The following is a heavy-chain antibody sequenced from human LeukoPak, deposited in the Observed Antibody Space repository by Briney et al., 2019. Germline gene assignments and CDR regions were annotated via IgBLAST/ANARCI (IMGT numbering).Heavy chain of an antibody. CDR3: ARDKEYSSGWYSSPVDY. Sequence: KPGGSLRLSCAASGFTFSSYSMNWVRQAPGEGLEWVSSISSSSSYIYYADSVKGRFTISRDNAKNSLYLQMNSLRAEDTAVYYCARDKEYSSGWYSSPVDYWGQGTLVTVSS. CDR1: GFTFSSYS. CDR2: ISSSSSYI. D-gene: IGHD6-19*01. V-gene: IGHV3-21*01. J-gene: IGHJ4*02.